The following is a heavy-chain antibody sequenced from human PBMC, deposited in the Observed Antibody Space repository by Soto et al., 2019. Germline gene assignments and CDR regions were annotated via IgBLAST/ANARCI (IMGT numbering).Heavy chain of an antibody. Sequence: SETLSLTCAVYGGSFSGYYWSWIRQPPGKGLEWIGEINHSGSTNYNPSLKSRVTISVDTSKNQFSLKLSSVTAADTAVYYCARFGYSSGWYSWAPPFDYWGQGTLVTVSS. J-gene: IGHJ4*02. V-gene: IGHV4-34*01. CDR1: GGSFSGYY. CDR2: INHSGST. CDR3: ARFGYSSGWYSWAPPFDY. D-gene: IGHD6-19*01.